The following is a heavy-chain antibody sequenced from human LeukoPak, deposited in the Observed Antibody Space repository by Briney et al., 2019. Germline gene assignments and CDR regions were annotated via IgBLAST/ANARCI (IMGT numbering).Heavy chain of an antibody. CDR3: AKDRDDYGDFAFDY. J-gene: IGHJ4*02. Sequence: GGSLRLSCAASGFTFSNYAMSWVRQAPGKGLEWVSGISGSGGSTYYADSVKGRFTISRDNSKNTLYLQIDGLRAEDTAIYYCAKDRDDYGDFAFDYWGQGTLVTVSS. D-gene: IGHD4-17*01. CDR1: GFTFSNYA. CDR2: ISGSGGST. V-gene: IGHV3-23*01.